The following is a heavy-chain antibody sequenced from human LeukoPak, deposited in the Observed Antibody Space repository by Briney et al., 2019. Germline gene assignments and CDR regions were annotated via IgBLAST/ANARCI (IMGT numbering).Heavy chain of an antibody. D-gene: IGHD2-21*01. Sequence: SETLSLTCSVSGGSISSYYWSWIRQPPGKGLEWIGYIYYSGRTNYNPSLKSRVTISVDTSKNQFSLTLSSVTAADTAVYYCARGVVIAPQTFDYWGQGILVTVSS. V-gene: IGHV4-59*01. J-gene: IGHJ4*02. CDR2: IYYSGRT. CDR3: ARGVVIAPQTFDY. CDR1: GGSISSYY.